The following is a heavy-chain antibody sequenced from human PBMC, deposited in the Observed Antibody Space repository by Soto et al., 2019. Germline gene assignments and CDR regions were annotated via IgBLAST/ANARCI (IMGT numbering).Heavy chain of an antibody. J-gene: IGHJ4*02. CDR1: GFTFSNHG. D-gene: IGHD1-7*01. CDR2: IWYDGSTK. V-gene: IGHV3-33*01. CDR3: ARDGRTGPTWHDY. Sequence: GGSLRLSCVASGFTFSNHGMHWVRQAPGKGLEWVAVIWYDGSTKYYADSVKGRFTISRDNSKNTVYLQMNSLRADDAAVYYCARDGRTGPTWHDYSGQGTLVTVS.